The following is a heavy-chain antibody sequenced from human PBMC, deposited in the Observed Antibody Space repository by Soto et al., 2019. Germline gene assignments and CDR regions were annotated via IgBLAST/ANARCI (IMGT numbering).Heavy chain of an antibody. CDR2: IIPTFGTA. Sequence: ASVKVSCKASGGTFSSYAISWVRQAPGQGLEWMGGIIPTFGTANYAQKFQGRVTITADESTSTAYMELSSLRSEDTAVYYCARDQYYYDSSGYYFDYWGQGTLVTVSS. CDR1: GGTFSSYA. J-gene: IGHJ4*02. D-gene: IGHD3-22*01. V-gene: IGHV1-69*13. CDR3: ARDQYYYDSSGYYFDY.